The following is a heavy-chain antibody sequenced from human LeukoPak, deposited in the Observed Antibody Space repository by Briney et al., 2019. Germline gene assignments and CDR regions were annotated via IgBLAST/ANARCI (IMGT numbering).Heavy chain of an antibody. CDR2: LYTSGTT. CDR1: GGSISSGSYY. D-gene: IGHD6-19*01. J-gene: IGHJ4*02. CDR3: ARAGGSVGWYGTIDS. V-gene: IGHV4-61*09. Sequence: PSQTLSLTCTVSGGSISSGSYYWTWIRQPAGKGLEWIGHLYTSGTTSYNPSLQSRVTISADTSKHQFSLRLTSVTAADTAVYYCARAGGSVGWYGTIDSWGQGALVTVSS.